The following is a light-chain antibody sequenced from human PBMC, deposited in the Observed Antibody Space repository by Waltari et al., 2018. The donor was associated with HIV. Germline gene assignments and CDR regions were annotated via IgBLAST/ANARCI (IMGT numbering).Light chain of an antibody. CDR3: SSYTSSSTPLYV. CDR2: EVS. V-gene: IGLV2-14*01. CDR1: SSDVGGYNS. J-gene: IGLJ1*01. Sequence: QSALTQPASVSGSPGQSITLSCTGTSSDVGGYNSVSWSQQHPGKAPKLMIYEVSNRPSGVSNRFSGSKSGNTASLTISGLQAEDEADYYCSSYTSSSTPLYVFGTGTKVTVL.